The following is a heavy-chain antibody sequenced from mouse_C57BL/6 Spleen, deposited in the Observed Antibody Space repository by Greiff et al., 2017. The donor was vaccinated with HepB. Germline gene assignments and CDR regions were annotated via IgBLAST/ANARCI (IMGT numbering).Heavy chain of an antibody. V-gene: IGHV14-1*01. Sequence: VQLQQSGAELVRPGASVKLSCTASGFNIKDYYMHWVKQRPEQGLEWIGRIDPEDGDTDYAPKFQGKANMTADTSSNTAYLQLSRLTSEDTAVYYCTTNWERAWFAYWGKGTLVTVSA. CDR1: GFNIKDYY. CDR2: IDPEDGDT. J-gene: IGHJ3*01. D-gene: IGHD4-1*01. CDR3: TTNWERAWFAY.